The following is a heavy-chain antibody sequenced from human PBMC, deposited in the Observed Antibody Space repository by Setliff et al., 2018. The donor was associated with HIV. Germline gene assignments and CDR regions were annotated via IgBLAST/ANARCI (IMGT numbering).Heavy chain of an antibody. CDR3: ARRLNYYGSGNYPGAFDI. Sequence: SETLSLTCSVSGGSISSYYWNWIRQPAGKGLEWIGRIFSSGTTNYNPSLQSRITMSVDTSKNQFSLKLNSVTAADTAVYYCARRLNYYGSGNYPGAFDIWGQGTMVTVSS. J-gene: IGHJ3*02. V-gene: IGHV4-4*07. CDR2: IFSSGTT. D-gene: IGHD3-10*01. CDR1: GGSISSYY.